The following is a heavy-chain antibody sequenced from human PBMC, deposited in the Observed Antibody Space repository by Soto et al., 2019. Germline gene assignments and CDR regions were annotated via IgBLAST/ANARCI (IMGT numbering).Heavy chain of an antibody. Sequence: SLKISCEASGYSFLSYWIGWVRQMPGKGLEWMGIIYPGDSDTRYSPSFQGQVTISADKSISTAYLQWSSLKASDTAMYYCARPTITNDAFDVWGQGTMVTVSS. CDR2: IYPGDSDT. CDR1: GYSFLSYW. J-gene: IGHJ3*01. D-gene: IGHD1-20*01. CDR3: ARPTITNDAFDV. V-gene: IGHV5-51*01.